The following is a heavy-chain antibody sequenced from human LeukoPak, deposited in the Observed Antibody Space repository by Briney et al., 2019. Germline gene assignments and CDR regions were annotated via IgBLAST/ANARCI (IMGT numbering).Heavy chain of an antibody. CDR2: VSYSGTT. V-gene: IGHV4-39*01. CDR3: ARLRYSGGNPFDY. D-gene: IGHD3-16*01. J-gene: IGHJ4*02. Sequence: SETLSLTCTVSGGSISSSRYYWIWVRQPPGEGLEWIGSVSYSGTTYYKSSLKSRVIMSADTSRNQFSLRLTSVTAADTAVYYCARLRYSGGNPFDYWGPGTLVTVSS. CDR1: GGSISSSRYY.